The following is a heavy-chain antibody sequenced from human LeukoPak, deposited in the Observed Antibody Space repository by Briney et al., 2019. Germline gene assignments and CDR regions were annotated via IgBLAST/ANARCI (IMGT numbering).Heavy chain of an antibody. V-gene: IGHV3-30-3*01. CDR3: ARDSAKIAAAGTGWFDP. CDR2: ISYDGSNK. D-gene: IGHD6-13*01. CDR1: GFTFSSYA. Sequence: GRSLRLSCAASGFTFSSYAMHWVRQAPGKGLEWVAVISYDGSNKYYADSVKGRFTISRDNSKNTLYLQMNSLRAEDTAVYYCARDSAKIAAAGTGWFDPWGQGTLVTVSS. J-gene: IGHJ5*02.